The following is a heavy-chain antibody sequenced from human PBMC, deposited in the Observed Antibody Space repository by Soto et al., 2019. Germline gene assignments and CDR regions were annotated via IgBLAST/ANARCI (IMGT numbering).Heavy chain of an antibody. D-gene: IGHD3-3*01. J-gene: IGHJ6*02. CDR2: LSGTGSST. CDR1: GFTFSNYA. Sequence: EVQLVESGGGLVQPGGSLRLSCAASAASGFTFSNYAMSWVRQAPGKGLQGVSGLSGTGSSTYYADSVYGRFIISRDNSINSLYLQMNRLRAEETAVYYCAKEAKMSVRYGMDVWDQGTTVTVS. CDR3: AKEAKMSVRYGMDV. V-gene: IGHV3-23*04.